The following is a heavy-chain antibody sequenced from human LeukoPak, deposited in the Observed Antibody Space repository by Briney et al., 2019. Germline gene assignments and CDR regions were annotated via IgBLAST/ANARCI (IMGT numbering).Heavy chain of an antibody. CDR1: GGSFSGYY. V-gene: IGHV4-34*01. CDR2: IHYSGRI. J-gene: IGHJ4*02. CDR3: SRGTDAYKCGNS. Sequence: SETLSLTCAVYGGSFSGYYWTWIRQPPAKGLEWIGEIHYSGRINYNPSLKSRVTISADTSNNHFSLKMNSVTAADTAVYYCSRGTDAYKCGNSWGQGTLVTVSS. D-gene: IGHD5-24*01.